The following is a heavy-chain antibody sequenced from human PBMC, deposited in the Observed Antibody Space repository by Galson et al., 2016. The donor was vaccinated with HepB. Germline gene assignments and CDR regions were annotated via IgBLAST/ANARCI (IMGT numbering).Heavy chain of an antibody. Sequence: CAISGDSVSSNSAAWTWIRQSPLRGLEWLGRTYYRSKWYNDYAVSVKSRISIHPDTSKNQFSLQLNSVTPEDTAVYYCARVRCSTFRCQNWFDPWGQGTLSPSPQ. D-gene: IGHD2/OR15-2a*01. CDR2: TYYRSKWYN. CDR1: GDSVSSNSAA. J-gene: IGHJ5*02. V-gene: IGHV6-1*01. CDR3: ARVRCSTFRCQNWFDP.